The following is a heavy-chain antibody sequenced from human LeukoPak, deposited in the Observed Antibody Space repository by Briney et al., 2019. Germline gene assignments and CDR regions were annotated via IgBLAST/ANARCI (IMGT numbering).Heavy chain of an antibody. J-gene: IGHJ4*02. CDR2: IYYTGST. CDR1: GGSINNYY. CDR3: ARHRGSGYPYFDY. V-gene: IGHV4-59*01. D-gene: IGHD3-22*01. Sequence: KPWETLSLTCTVSGGSINNYYWSWIRQPPGKGLEWIGYIYYTGSTNYNPSLKSRVTISVDTSKSHFSLKMSTLTAADTAVYYCARHRGSGYPYFDYWGQGTLVTVSS.